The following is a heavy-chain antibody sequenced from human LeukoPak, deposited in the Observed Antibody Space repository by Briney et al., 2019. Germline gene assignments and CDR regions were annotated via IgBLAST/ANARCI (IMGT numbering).Heavy chain of an antibody. Sequence: ASVKVSCKASGYTFTGYYMHWVRQAPGQGLEWMGWINPNSGGTNYAQKFQGRVTMTRDTSISTAYMELRSLRSDDTAVYYCARVRDYSGSYYDYWGQGTLVTVSS. CDR1: GYTFTGYY. D-gene: IGHD1-26*01. J-gene: IGHJ4*02. CDR3: ARVRDYSGSYYDY. CDR2: INPNSGGT. V-gene: IGHV1-2*02.